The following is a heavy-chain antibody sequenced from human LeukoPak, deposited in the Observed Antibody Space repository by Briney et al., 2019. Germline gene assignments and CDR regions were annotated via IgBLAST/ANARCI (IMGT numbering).Heavy chain of an antibody. Sequence: GGSLRLSCAASGFTFSSYAMSWVRQAPGKGLEWVSAISGSGGSTYYADSVKGRFTMSRDNSKNTLYLQMNSLRAEDTAVYYCAPYYYDSSGYLYFDYWGQGTLVTVSS. D-gene: IGHD3-22*01. CDR2: ISGSGGST. V-gene: IGHV3-23*01. CDR1: GFTFSSYA. J-gene: IGHJ4*02. CDR3: APYYYDSSGYLYFDY.